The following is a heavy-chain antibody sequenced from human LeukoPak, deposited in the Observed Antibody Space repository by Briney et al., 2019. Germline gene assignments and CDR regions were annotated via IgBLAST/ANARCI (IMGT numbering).Heavy chain of an antibody. D-gene: IGHD2-15*01. Sequence: ASVKVSCKASGGTFSSYAISWVRQAPGQGLEWMGWISAYNGNTNYAQKLQGRVTMTTDTSTSTAYMELRSLRSDDTAVYYCARVATRWDAFDIWGQGTMVTVSS. CDR1: GGTFSSYA. CDR2: ISAYNGNT. V-gene: IGHV1-18*01. CDR3: ARVATRWDAFDI. J-gene: IGHJ3*02.